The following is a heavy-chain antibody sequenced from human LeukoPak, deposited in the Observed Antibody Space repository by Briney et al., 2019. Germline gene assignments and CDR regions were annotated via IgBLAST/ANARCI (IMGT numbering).Heavy chain of an antibody. V-gene: IGHV1-46*01. Sequence: GGSLRLSCAASGFTFSSYGMHWVRQAPGQGLEWMGIINPSGGSTSYAQKFQGRVTMTRDTSTSTVYMELSSLRSEDTAVYYCARGYQLLHTDLDYWGQGTLVTVSS. J-gene: IGHJ4*02. D-gene: IGHD2-2*01. CDR2: INPSGGST. CDR1: GFTFSSYG. CDR3: ARGYQLLHTDLDY.